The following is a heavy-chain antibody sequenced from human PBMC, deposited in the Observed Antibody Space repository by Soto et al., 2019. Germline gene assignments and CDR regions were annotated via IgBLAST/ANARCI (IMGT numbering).Heavy chain of an antibody. V-gene: IGHV3-23*01. CDR3: AKVSSSWYAGFFDL. Sequence: EVQLLESGGGLVQPGGSLRLSCTASGFTFSRHAMTWVRQAPGKGLEWVSGLSDSGGSIYYADSVKGRFTISRDNSMNTLYLQMNTLSAEDTARYYCAKVSSSWYAGFFDLWGQGTLVTVSS. D-gene: IGHD6-13*01. CDR1: GFTFSRHA. J-gene: IGHJ4*02. CDR2: LSDSGGSI.